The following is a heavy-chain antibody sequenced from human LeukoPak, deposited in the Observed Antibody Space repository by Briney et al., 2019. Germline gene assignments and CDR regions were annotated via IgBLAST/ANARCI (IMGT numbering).Heavy chain of an antibody. CDR3: AKDDYGDPRHYFDY. D-gene: IGHD4-17*01. V-gene: IGHV3-23*01. Sequence: GGSLRLSCAASGFTFSSYAMSWVRQAPGKGLEGVSAISGSGGSTYYADSVKGRFTISRDNSKNTLYLQMNSLRAEDTAVYYCAKDDYGDPRHYFDYWGQGTLVTVSS. CDR2: ISGSGGST. J-gene: IGHJ4*02. CDR1: GFTFSSYA.